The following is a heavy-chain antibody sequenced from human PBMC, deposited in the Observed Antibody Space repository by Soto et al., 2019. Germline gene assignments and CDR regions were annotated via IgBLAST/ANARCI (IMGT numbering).Heavy chain of an antibody. J-gene: IGHJ4*02. Sequence: GGSLRLSCAASGFTFSSYGMHWVRQAPGKGLEWVAVIWYDGSNKYYADSVKGRFTISRDNSKNTLYLQMNSLRAEDTAVYYCARDRGSYYIDYWGQGTLVTVSS. V-gene: IGHV3-33*01. CDR1: GFTFSSYG. D-gene: IGHD1-26*01. CDR3: ARDRGSYYIDY. CDR2: IWYDGSNK.